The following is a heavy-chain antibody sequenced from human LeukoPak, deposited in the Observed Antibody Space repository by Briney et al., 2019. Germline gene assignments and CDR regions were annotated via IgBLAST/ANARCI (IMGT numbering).Heavy chain of an antibody. V-gene: IGHV4-34*01. D-gene: IGHD1-26*01. Sequence: SETLSLTCAVYGGSFSGYYWSWIRQPPGKGLEWIGEINHSGSTNYNPSLKSRVTISVDTSKNQFSLKLSSVTAADTAVYYCAGQLVGAKPPNHDAFDIWGQGTMVTVSS. CDR1: GGSFSGYY. J-gene: IGHJ3*02. CDR2: INHSGST. CDR3: AGQLVGAKPPNHDAFDI.